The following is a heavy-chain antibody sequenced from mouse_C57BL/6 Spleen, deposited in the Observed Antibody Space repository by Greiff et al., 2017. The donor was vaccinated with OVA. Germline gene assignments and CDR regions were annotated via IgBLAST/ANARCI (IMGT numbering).Heavy chain of an antibody. J-gene: IGHJ2*01. CDR2: IYPGDGDT. Sequence: QVQLQQSGPELVKPGASVKISCKASGYAFSSSWMNWVKQRPGKGLEWIGRIYPGDGDTNYNGKFKGKATLTADRSSSTAYMQLSSLTSEDSAVYFCARESFITTVVATNYFDYWGKGTTLTVSS. CDR3: ARESFITTVVATNYFDY. V-gene: IGHV1-82*01. D-gene: IGHD1-1*01. CDR1: GYAFSSSW.